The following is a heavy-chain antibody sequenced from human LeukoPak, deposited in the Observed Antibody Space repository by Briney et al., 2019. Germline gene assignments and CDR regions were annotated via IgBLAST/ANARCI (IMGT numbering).Heavy chain of an antibody. D-gene: IGHD4-17*01. Sequence: GGSLRLSCAAYEFTFSSYCMSWVRQAPGKGLKWVANIKQDGGQIYYLESVKGRFTVSRDNAKNSLYLQMNSLRAEDTAVYYCARLGARQMLEYWGQGTLVTVSS. CDR2: IKQDGGQI. CDR3: ARLGARQMLEY. V-gene: IGHV3-7*01. J-gene: IGHJ4*02. CDR1: EFTFSSYC.